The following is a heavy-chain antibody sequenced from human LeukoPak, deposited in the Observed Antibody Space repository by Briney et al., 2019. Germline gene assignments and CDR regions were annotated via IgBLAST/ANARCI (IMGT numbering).Heavy chain of an antibody. J-gene: IGHJ6*03. CDR2: IYYTGTT. CDR3: ARAVEDFYYYMDV. CDR1: GGSISTSTYC. D-gene: IGHD6-19*01. V-gene: IGHV4-39*07. Sequence: SETLSLTCTVSGGSISTSTYCWAWIRQPPGKGREWIGSIYYTGTTYYSPSLKSRVTILLDTSKKQFSLKLRSVTAADTAVYYCARAVEDFYYYMDVWGKGTTVTVSS.